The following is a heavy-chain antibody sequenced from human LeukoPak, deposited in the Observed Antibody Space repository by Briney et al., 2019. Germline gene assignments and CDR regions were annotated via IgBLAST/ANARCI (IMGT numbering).Heavy chain of an antibody. CDR2: ISYDGSNK. V-gene: IGHV3-30*04. J-gene: IGHJ4*02. D-gene: IGHD6-19*01. CDR3: ARGRGERWLAHFDY. CDR1: GFTFSSYA. Sequence: GGSLRLSCAASGFTFSSYAMHWVRQAPGKGLEWVAVISYDGSNKYYADSVKGRFTISRDNSKNTLYLQMNSLRAEDTAVYYCARGRGERWLAHFDYWGQGTLVTVSS.